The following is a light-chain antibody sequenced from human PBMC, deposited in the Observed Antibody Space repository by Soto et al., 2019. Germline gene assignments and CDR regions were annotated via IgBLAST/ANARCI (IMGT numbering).Light chain of an antibody. CDR2: LDSDGSH. J-gene: IGLJ2*01. V-gene: IGLV4-69*01. Sequence: QLVLTQSPSASASLRASVKRTCTLSRGHSSYAIAWHQQQPEKGPRYLMKLDSDGSHTKGDAIPDRFSGSSSGAERYLTISSLQSEDEADYYCQTWGTGIHVVFGGGTKLTVL. CDR3: QTWGTGIHVV. CDR1: RGHSSYA.